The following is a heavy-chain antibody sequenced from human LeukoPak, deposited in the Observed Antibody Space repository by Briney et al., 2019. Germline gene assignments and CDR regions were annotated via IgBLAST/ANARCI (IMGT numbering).Heavy chain of an antibody. J-gene: IGHJ4*02. CDR3: ARAAVSSTSPADY. CDR1: GDSIRSYY. V-gene: IGHV4-59*08. CDR2: IYYTGTT. D-gene: IGHD2-2*01. Sequence: SETLSLTRTVSGDSIRSYYWSWIRQPPGKGLEWIGYIYYTGTTNYNPSLKSRVTISVDTSKNQFSLKLSSVTAADTAVYYCARAAVSSTSPADYWGQGTLVTVSS.